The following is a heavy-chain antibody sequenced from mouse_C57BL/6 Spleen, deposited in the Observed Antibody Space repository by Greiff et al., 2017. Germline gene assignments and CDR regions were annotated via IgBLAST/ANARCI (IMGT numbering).Heavy chain of an antibody. CDR1: GFTFSSYA. V-gene: IGHV5-4*01. Sequence: EVHLVESGGGLVKPGGSLKLSCAASGFTFSSYAMSWVRQTPEKRLEWVATISDGGSYTYYPDNVKGRFTISRDNAKNNLYLQMSHLKSEDTAMYYCARDPRGLDYWGQGTTLTVSS. D-gene: IGHD3-1*01. CDR3: ARDPRGLDY. J-gene: IGHJ2*01. CDR2: ISDGGSYT.